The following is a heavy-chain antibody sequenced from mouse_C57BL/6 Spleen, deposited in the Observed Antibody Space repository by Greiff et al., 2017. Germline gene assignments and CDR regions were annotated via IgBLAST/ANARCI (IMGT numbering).Heavy chain of an antibody. Sequence: QVQLQQPGAELVMPGASVKLSCKASGYTFTSYWMHWVQQRPGQGLEWIGEIDPSDSYTNYNQKFKGKSTLTVDKSSSTAYMQLSSLTSEDSAVYYCARSGVWSWFAYWGQGTLVTVSA. D-gene: IGHD2-10*02. CDR2: IDPSDSYT. CDR1: GYTFTSYW. V-gene: IGHV1-69*01. J-gene: IGHJ3*01. CDR3: ARSGVWSWFAY.